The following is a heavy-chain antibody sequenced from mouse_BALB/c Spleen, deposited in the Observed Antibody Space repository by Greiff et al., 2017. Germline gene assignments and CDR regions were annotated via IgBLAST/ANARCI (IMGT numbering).Heavy chain of an antibody. V-gene: IGHV1-87*01. J-gene: IGHJ2*01. Sequence: QVQLQQSGAELARPGASVKLSCKASGYTFTSYWMQWVKQRPGQGLEWIGAIYPGDGDTRYTQKFKGKATLTADKSSSTAYMQLSSLASEDSAVYYCARGGYRPYFDYWGQGTTLTVSS. CDR2: IYPGDGDT. D-gene: IGHD2-14*01. CDR1: GYTFTSYW. CDR3: ARGGYRPYFDY.